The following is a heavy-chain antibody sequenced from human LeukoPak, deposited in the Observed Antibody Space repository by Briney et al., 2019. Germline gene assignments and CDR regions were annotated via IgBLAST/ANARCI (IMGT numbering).Heavy chain of an antibody. V-gene: IGHV3-66*01. J-gene: IGHJ4*02. Sequence: GGSLRLSCAASGFTVSSNYMNWVRQAPGKGLEWVSMIYPNGNTFYTDSVKGRFTISRDNSKNTLDLQMSSLRAEDTAVYYCARLDDDYGGTPAFDYWGQGTLVTVSS. D-gene: IGHD4-23*01. CDR1: GFTVSSNY. CDR3: ARLDDDYGGTPAFDY. CDR2: IYPNGNT.